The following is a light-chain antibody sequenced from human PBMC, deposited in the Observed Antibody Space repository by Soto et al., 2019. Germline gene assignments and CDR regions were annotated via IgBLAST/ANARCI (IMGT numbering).Light chain of an antibody. CDR2: EVS. Sequence: QSALTQPASVSGSPGQSITISCTGTSSDIGGYNYVSWYQHHPGKAPKLMIHEVSNRPSGVSNRFSGSKSGNTASLTISGLQAEDEADYHCSSYTSRTTFVIFGGGTQLTVL. J-gene: IGLJ2*01. CDR1: SSDIGGYNY. V-gene: IGLV2-14*01. CDR3: SSYTSRTTFVI.